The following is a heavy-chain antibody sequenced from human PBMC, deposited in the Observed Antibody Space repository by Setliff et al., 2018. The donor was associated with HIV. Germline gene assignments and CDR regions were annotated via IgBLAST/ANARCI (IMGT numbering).Heavy chain of an antibody. CDR3: AKASGSGDPSFESALMFDV. V-gene: IGHV3-23*01. Sequence: GGSLRLSCAASGFTFSADAMTWVRRAPGRGLEWVSATTSMGRTTDYAESVRGRFTLPRDNSGNPLYLQMTSLRAEDTALYYYAKASGSGDPSFESALMFDVWGQGTLVTVSS. D-gene: IGHD3-10*01. CDR2: TTSMGRTT. CDR1: GFTFSADA. J-gene: IGHJ4*02.